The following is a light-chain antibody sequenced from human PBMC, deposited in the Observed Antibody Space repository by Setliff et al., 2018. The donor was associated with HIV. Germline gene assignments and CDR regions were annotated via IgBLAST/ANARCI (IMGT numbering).Light chain of an antibody. CDR3: SSYTSSNTLV. V-gene: IGLV2-14*01. CDR2: EVS. J-gene: IGLJ1*01. CDR1: SSDVGGYNS. Sequence: QSVLTQPASVSGSPGQSITISCTGTSSDVGGYNSVSWYQQHPGKAPKLMIYEVSNRPSGVSNRSSGSKSGNTASLTISGLQAEDEADYYCSSYTSSNTLVFGTGTKV.